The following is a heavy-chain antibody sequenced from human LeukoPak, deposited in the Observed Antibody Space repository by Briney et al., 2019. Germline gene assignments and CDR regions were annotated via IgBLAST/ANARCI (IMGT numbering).Heavy chain of an antibody. D-gene: IGHD3-16*02. V-gene: IGHV4-34*01. CDR1: GGSFSGYY. Sequence: SETLSPTCAVYGGSFSGYYWSWIRQPPGKGLEWIGEINHSGSTNYNPSLKGRVTISVDTSKNQFSLKLSSVTAADTAVYYCARGVGKITFGGVIGEYYFDYWGQGTLVTVSS. CDR2: INHSGST. J-gene: IGHJ4*02. CDR3: ARGVGKITFGGVIGEYYFDY.